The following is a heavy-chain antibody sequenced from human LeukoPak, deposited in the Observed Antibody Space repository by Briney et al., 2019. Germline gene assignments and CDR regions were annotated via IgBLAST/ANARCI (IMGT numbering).Heavy chain of an antibody. CDR1: GGAIISYY. V-gene: IGHV4-4*07. J-gene: IGHJ6*03. D-gene: IGHD3-22*01. Sequence: PSETLFLTCSVSGGAIISYYWSWIRQPAGKGPEWIGRIYPTGNTDYNPSLKTRVTMSTDLSKKQFSLRLRSVTAADTAVYYGARLKFYDSTGYSPGYYMDVWGKGTAVTVSS. CDR2: IYPTGNT. CDR3: ARLKFYDSTGYSPGYYMDV.